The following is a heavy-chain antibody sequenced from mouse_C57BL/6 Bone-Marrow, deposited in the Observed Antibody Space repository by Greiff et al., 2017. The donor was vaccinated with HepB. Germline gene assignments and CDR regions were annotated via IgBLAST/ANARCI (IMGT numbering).Heavy chain of an antibody. CDR3: ARESTVVAKSYWYFDV. D-gene: IGHD1-1*01. V-gene: IGHV1-50*01. CDR2: IDPSDSYT. J-gene: IGHJ1*03. CDR1: GYTFTSYW. Sequence: QVQLQQSGAELVKPGASVKLSCKASGYTFTSYWMQWVKQRPGQGLEWIGEIDPSDSYTNYNQKFKGKATLTVDTSSSTAYMQLSSLTSEDSAVYYCARESTVVAKSYWYFDVWGTGTTVTVSS.